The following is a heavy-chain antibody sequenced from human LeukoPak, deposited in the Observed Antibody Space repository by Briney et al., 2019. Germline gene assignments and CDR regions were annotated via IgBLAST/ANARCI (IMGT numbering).Heavy chain of an antibody. CDR1: GFTFSSYS. CDR3: ARVGDRAPSFQH. V-gene: IGHV3-48*01. J-gene: IGHJ1*01. CDR2: ISSNSSTI. Sequence: GGSLRLSCAASGFTFSSYSMNWVRQAPGEGLEWVSYISSNSSTIYYADSVKGRFTISRDNAKNSLYLQMNSLRAEDTAVYYCARVGDRAPSFQHWGQGTPVTVSS. D-gene: IGHD3-22*01.